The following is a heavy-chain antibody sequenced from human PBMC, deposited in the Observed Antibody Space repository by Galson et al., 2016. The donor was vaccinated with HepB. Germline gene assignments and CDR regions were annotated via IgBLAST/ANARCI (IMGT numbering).Heavy chain of an antibody. J-gene: IGHJ6*02. D-gene: IGHD6-13*01. CDR1: GGTFSSYA. V-gene: IGHV1-69*13. CDR2: IIPIFGTA. Sequence: SVKVSCKASGGTFSSYAINWVRQAPGQGLEWMGGIIPIFGTANYAQNFQGRVTITADESTSTAYLELSSLRFEDTAVYYCARNHSGSWYEYYYGMDVWGQGTTVTVSS. CDR3: ARNHSGSWYEYYYGMDV.